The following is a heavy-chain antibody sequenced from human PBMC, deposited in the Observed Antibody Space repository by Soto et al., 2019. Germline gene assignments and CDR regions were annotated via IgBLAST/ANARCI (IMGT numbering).Heavy chain of an antibody. J-gene: IGHJ6*02. CDR3: ERVVRCIVVVPAAIGGYYYGMDV. Sequence: VASVKVSCKASGYTFTSYGISWVRQAPGQGLEWMGIINPSGGSTSYAQKFQGRVTMTRDTSTSTVYMELSSLRSEDTAEYYCERVVRCIVVVPAAIGGYYYGMDVWGQGTTVTVSS. D-gene: IGHD2-2*01. CDR1: GYTFTSYG. CDR2: INPSGGST. V-gene: IGHV1-46*01.